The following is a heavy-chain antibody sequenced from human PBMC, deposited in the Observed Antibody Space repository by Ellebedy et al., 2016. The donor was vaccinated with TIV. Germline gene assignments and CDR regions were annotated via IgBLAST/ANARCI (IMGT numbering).Heavy chain of an antibody. CDR2: IMPALGPA. V-gene: IGHV1-69*10. J-gene: IGHJ6*02. CDR1: GDTLSSYV. D-gene: IGHD2-2*01. Sequence: SVKVSXKASGDTLSSYVIAWMRQAPGQGLEWMGGIMPALGPATLAQKFQGRVTITADKSTSTAYMELTSLRSEDTAVYYCARGKPVVDDIVVVPVTYGIDVWGQGTTVTVSS. CDR3: ARGKPVVDDIVVVPVTYGIDV.